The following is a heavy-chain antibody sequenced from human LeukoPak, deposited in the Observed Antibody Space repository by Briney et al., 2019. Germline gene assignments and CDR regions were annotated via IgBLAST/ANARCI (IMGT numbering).Heavy chain of an antibody. CDR3: ARDRSMVRPPLDY. J-gene: IGHJ4*02. CDR2: ISAYNGNT. D-gene: IGHD3-10*01. CDR1: GYTFTSYG. Sequence: ASVKVSCKASGYTFTSYGISWVRQAPGQGLEWMGWISAYNGNTNYAQKLQGRVTMTTDTSTSTAHMELRSLRSDDTAVYYCARDRSMVRPPLDYWGQGTLVTVSS. V-gene: IGHV1-18*01.